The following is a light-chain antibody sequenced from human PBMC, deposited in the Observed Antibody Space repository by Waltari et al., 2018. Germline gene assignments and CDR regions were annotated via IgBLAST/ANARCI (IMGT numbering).Light chain of an antibody. J-gene: IGKJ4*01. V-gene: IGKV1-39*01. CDR3: QQNYSTPPT. CDR2: AAS. CDR1: QSISSY. Sequence: DIQMTQSPASLSASVGDRLTITCRPSQSISSYLNWYQQKPGKAPKLLIYAASSLQSGVPSRFSGSGSGTDFTLTIGSLQPEDFATYYCQQNYSTPPTFGGGTKVEIK.